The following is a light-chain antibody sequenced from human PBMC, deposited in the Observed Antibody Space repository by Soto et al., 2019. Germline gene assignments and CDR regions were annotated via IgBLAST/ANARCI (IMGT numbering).Light chain of an antibody. CDR3: QQYNKYSWT. CDR2: DAS. Sequence: DIQMTQSPSTLSASVGDRVTITCRASQSVSSWLAWYQQKPGKAPKLLIYDASNLESGVPSRFSGSGSGTEFTLTISSLQPYDFATYYCQQYNKYSWTFGQGTKVEVK. J-gene: IGKJ1*01. CDR1: QSVSSW. V-gene: IGKV1-5*01.